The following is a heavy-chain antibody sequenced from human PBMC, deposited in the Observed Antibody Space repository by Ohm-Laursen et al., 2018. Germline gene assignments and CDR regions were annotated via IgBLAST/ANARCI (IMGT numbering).Heavy chain of an antibody. D-gene: IGHD6-13*01. CDR3: AKDIHSAAAAGGAFDY. CDR1: GFTFYDYA. V-gene: IGHV3-9*01. Sequence: SLRLSCAASGFTFYDYAMHWVRQAPGKGLEWVSGISWNSGSIGYADSVKGRFTISRDNAKNSLYLQMNSLRAEDTALYYCAKDIHSAAAAGGAFDYWGQGTLVTVSS. CDR2: ISWNSGSI. J-gene: IGHJ4*02.